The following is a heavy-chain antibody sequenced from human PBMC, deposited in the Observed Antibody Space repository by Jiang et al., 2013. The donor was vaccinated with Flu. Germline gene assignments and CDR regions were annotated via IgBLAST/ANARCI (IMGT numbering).Heavy chain of an antibody. D-gene: IGHD1-26*01. J-gene: IGHJ4*02. Sequence: GSGLVKPSGTLSLTCTVSGGSFNSDSYYWGWIRQPPGKALEWIGGIYYTGSSYSRPSLKSRVTISVDTSKSQFSLKLSSVTAADTAVYYCTRAQKYSGFELPYFDYWGQGRLVTVSS. CDR1: GGSFNSDSYY. CDR2: IYYTGSS. V-gene: IGHV4-39*07. CDR3: TRAQKYSGFELPYFDY.